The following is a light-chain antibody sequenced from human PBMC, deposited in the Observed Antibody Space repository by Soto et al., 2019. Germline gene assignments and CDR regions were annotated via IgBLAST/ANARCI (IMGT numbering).Light chain of an antibody. CDR1: QSIGGY. V-gene: IGKV1-33*01. J-gene: IGKJ5*01. CDR3: QQYVNLPYT. Sequence: DIQMTQSPSSLSASVGDRVTITRRASQSIGGYLTWYQQKPGEAPKLLIYDTITLEEGVPTRFSGGGSGTDFTFTINGLQPEDAAIYSCQQYVNLPYTFGQGTRLEIK. CDR2: DTI.